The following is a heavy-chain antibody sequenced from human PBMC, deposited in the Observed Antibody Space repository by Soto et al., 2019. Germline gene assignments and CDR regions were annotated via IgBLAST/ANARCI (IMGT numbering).Heavy chain of an antibody. J-gene: IGHJ5*02. CDR3: ANRLTVFGLRIPPFEP. D-gene: IGHD3-3*01. Sequence: AETLALTFAVYGGSVNCYYWNCIRQPPGKVLELIGEINHTGGTHYNPSLKSRVTMSVDTSKNQLSLRLSSVTEADKAIYYCANRLTVFGLRIPPFEPWCQAPQDTVSS. V-gene: IGHV4-34*01. CDR1: GGSVNCYY. CDR2: INHTGGT.